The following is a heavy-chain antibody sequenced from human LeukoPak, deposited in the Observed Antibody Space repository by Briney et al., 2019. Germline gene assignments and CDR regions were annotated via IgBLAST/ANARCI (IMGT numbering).Heavy chain of an antibody. CDR3: ARVRDVYGQFDF. D-gene: IGHD5/OR15-5a*01. Sequence: GGSLRLSCAVSGFIFSKYGMTWLRQAPGKGLEWVSGIALNGGDTDYADSVKGRFTISRDNSKNTLYLQMDSLKAEDTAVFYCARVRDVYGQFDFWGQGTLVTVSS. CDR1: GFIFSKYG. CDR2: IALNGGDT. J-gene: IGHJ4*02. V-gene: IGHV3-23*01.